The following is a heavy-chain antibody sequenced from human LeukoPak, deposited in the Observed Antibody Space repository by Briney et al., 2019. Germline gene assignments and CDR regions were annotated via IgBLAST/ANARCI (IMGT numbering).Heavy chain of an antibody. J-gene: IGHJ4*02. Sequence: PGGSLRLSCAASGFTFSNYWMHWVRQAPGKGLVWVSRLNADGNSITYADSVKGRFTISRDNAKNSLYLQMNSLRAEDTAVYYCARGRFGTGPLSVFYYFDYWGQGTLVTVSS. CDR1: GFTFSNYW. CDR2: LNADGNSI. V-gene: IGHV3-74*01. D-gene: IGHD3/OR15-3a*01. CDR3: ARGRFGTGPLSVFYYFDY.